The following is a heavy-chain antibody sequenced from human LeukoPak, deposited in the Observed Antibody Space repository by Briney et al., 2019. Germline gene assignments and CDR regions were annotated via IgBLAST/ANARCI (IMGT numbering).Heavy chain of an antibody. J-gene: IGHJ4*02. V-gene: IGHV3-23*01. CDR2: ISADGTRP. D-gene: IGHD1-1*01. CDR3: AGAPSGASRNFDY. CDR1: GFTFSNYG. Sequence: RGSLRLSCSASGFTFSNYGMTWVRQAPGKGLEWVSTISADGTRPNYADSVKGWFTLSRDNSKNTLYLQMNSVRVEDTAVYYCAGAPSGASRNFDYWGLGTLVAVSS.